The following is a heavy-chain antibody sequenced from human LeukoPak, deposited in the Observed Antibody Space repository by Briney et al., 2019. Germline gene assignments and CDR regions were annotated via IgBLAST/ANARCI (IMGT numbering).Heavy chain of an antibody. J-gene: IGHJ6*03. CDR1: GFTFSSYW. Sequence: PGGSLRLSCVASGFTFSSYWMSWVRQAPGKGLEWVANIKQDGSEKYYVDSVKGRFTISRDNAKNSLYLQMNSLRAEDTAVYYCARMGGQLVLFYYYYYMDVWGKGTTVTVSS. CDR3: ARMGGQLVLFYYYYYMDV. D-gene: IGHD6-13*01. V-gene: IGHV3-7*01. CDR2: IKQDGSEK.